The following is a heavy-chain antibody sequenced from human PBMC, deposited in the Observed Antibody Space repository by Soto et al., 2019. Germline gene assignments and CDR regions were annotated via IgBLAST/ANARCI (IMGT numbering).Heavy chain of an antibody. V-gene: IGHV3-30*18. CDR1: GFTFSSYG. Sequence: GRALRLSCAASGFTFSSYGMHWVRQAPGKGLEWVAVISYDGSNKYYADSVKGRFTISRDNSKNTLYLQMNSLRAEDTAVYYCAKEGESSGWPELYYFDYWGQGTLVTVSS. CDR2: ISYDGSNK. CDR3: AKEGESSGWPELYYFDY. D-gene: IGHD6-19*01. J-gene: IGHJ4*02.